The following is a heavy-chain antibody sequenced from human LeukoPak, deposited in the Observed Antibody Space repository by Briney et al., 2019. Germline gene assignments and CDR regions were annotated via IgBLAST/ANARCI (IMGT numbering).Heavy chain of an antibody. D-gene: IGHD3-22*01. CDR1: GGSISSYY. J-gene: IGHJ4*02. CDR3: ASHSSGYLQFDY. CDR2: IYYSGST. Sequence: PSETLSLTCTVSGGSISSYYWSWIRQPPGKGLEWIGYIYYSGSTNYNPSLKSRVTISVDTSKNQFSLKLSSVTAADTAVYYCASHSSGYLQFDYWGQGTLVTVSS. V-gene: IGHV4-59*01.